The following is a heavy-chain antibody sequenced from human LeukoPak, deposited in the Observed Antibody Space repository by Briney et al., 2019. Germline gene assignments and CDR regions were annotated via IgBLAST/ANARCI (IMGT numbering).Heavy chain of an antibody. CDR2: ISTSSYYI. J-gene: IGHJ4*02. CDR3: ARDASGSSTGLIDS. CDR1: GFTLRSYS. D-gene: IGHD1-26*01. V-gene: IGHV3-21*01. Sequence: GGSLRLSCAASGFTLRSYSMNWVRQAPGKGLEWVSYISTSSYYIYYADSVKGRFTISRDDANNSLFLQMNSLRAEDTAIYYCARDASGSSTGLIDSWGQGTLVTVSS.